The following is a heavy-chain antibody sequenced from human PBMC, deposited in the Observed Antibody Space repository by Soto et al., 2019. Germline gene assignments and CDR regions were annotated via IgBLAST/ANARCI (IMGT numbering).Heavy chain of an antibody. CDR3: VRTWHGFDI. J-gene: IGHJ3*02. Sequence: EVQLVESGGGLVQPGGSLRLSCAASGFTFSTYWMHWVRQAPEKGLLWVSHINGDGSYTEFADSVQGRFTISRDNGKNTVYLQMQSLSVEDTAVYFCVRTWHGFDIWGPGTMVTVSS. CDR2: INGDGSYT. CDR1: GFTFSTYW. V-gene: IGHV3-74*01.